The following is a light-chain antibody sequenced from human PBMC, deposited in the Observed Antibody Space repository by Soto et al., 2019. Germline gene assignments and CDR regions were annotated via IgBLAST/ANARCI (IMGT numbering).Light chain of an antibody. CDR3: HQRQSWPRT. CDR2: GAS. Sequence: EIVLTQSPGTLSLSIGERTTLSCRASQSVSRTSLSWYQQKPGQAPRLLISGASSRATGIPDRFSGSGSGADFTLTISDVQPEDFALYYCHQRQSWPRTFGQGTKVDIK. CDR1: QSVSRTS. J-gene: IGKJ1*01. V-gene: IGKV3-20*01.